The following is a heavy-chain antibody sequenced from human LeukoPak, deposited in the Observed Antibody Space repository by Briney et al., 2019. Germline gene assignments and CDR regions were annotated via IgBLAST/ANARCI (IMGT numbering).Heavy chain of an antibody. V-gene: IGHV4-30-4*01. CDR3: ARVSGTVVPAAKDDY. CDR1: GGSISSGDYY. CDR2: IYYSGST. J-gene: IGHJ4*02. Sequence: PSETLSLTCTVSGGSISSGDYYWSWIRQPPGKGLEWIGYIYYSGSTYYNPSLKSRVTISVDTSKNQFSLKLSSVTAADTAVYYCARVSGTVVPAAKDDYWGQGTLVTVSS. D-gene: IGHD2-2*01.